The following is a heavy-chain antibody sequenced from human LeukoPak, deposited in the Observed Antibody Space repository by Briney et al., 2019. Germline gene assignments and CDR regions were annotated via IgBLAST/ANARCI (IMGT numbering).Heavy chain of an antibody. CDR3: ARDLGVRAGPYLYYYYMDV. Sequence: GGALRLSCAASGFTFSSYAMHWVRQAPGKGLELVAVISYDGSNKYYADSVKGRFTISRDNSKNTPYLQMNSLRAEDTAVYYCARDLGVRAGPYLYYYYMDVWGKGTTVTVSS. D-gene: IGHD6-13*01. V-gene: IGHV3-30-3*01. CDR2: ISYDGSNK. J-gene: IGHJ6*03. CDR1: GFTFSSYA.